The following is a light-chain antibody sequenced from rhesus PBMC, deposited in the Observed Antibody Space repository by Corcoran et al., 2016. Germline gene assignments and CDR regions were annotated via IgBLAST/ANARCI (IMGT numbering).Light chain of an antibody. J-gene: IGKJ2*01. CDR1: QSLLHSSGNTY. Sequence: DIVMTQTPLSLPVTPGEPASISCRSSQSLLHSSGNTYLYWYLPKPGQSPQLLIYLVSNRASGVPDRVRGRGSGTDFTLKISRVEAEDVGVYYCMQVIQLPYSFGQGTKVEIK. V-gene: IGKV2-91*01. CDR2: LVS. CDR3: MQVIQLPYS.